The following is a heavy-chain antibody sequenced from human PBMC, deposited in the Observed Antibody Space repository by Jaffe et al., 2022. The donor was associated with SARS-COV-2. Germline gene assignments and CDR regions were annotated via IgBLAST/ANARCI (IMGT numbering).Heavy chain of an antibody. D-gene: IGHD2-15*01. Sequence: EVQLLESGGDLVQPGGSLRLSCAASGFTFRSFGMSWVRQAPGKGLEWVSGISASGGSTFYADSVKGRFTISRGNAKHTLYLQMNSLRAEDTAVYYCATGMVVTATVIGEFDNWGQGTLVTVSS. V-gene: IGHV3-23*01. CDR1: GFTFRSFG. CDR2: ISASGGST. CDR3: ATGMVVTATVIGEFDN. J-gene: IGHJ4*02.